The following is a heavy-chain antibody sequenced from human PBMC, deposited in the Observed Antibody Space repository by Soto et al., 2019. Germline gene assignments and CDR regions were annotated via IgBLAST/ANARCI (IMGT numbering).Heavy chain of an antibody. CDR3: ARGSRGLMYYGMDV. D-gene: IGHD2-8*01. Sequence: GGSLRLSCAASGFTFSSYDMHWVRQATGKGLEWVSAIGTAGDTYYPGSVKGRFTISRENAKNSLYLQMNSLRAEDTAVYYCARGSRGLMYYGMDVWGQWTTVTVSS. J-gene: IGHJ6*02. CDR2: IGTAGDT. CDR1: GFTFSSYD. V-gene: IGHV3-13*01.